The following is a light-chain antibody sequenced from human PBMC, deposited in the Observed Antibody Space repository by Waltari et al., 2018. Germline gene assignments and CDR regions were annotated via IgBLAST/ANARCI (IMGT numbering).Light chain of an antibody. CDR2: RAS. CDR1: QSVGSSS. Sequence: EIVLTQSPGPASLSPGARVTLSCRASQSVGSSSLAWYQQKPGQAPRLVIYRASRRATGIPDRFSGSGSGTDFSLTISRLEPEDVAVYYCKQDVTLPATFGQGTKVEIK. CDR3: KQDVTLPAT. V-gene: IGKV3-20*01. J-gene: IGKJ1*01.